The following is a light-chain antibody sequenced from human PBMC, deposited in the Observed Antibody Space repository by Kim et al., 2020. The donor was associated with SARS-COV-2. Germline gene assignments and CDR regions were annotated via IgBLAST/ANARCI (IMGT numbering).Light chain of an antibody. J-gene: IGKJ4*01. CDR1: QSISSY. Sequence: VGDRVTITCRASQSISSYLNWYQQKPGKAPKLLIYAASSLQSGVPSRFSGSGSGTDFTLTISSLEPEDFAVYYCQQRTNWPPRLTFGGGTKVDIK. V-gene: IGKV1-39*01. CDR3: QQRTNWPPRLT. CDR2: AAS.